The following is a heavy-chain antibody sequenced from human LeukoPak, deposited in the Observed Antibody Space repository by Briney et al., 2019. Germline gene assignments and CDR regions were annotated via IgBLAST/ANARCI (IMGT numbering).Heavy chain of an antibody. V-gene: IGHV3-9*01. CDR3: ARDVTARNYFDS. Sequence: GRSLRLSCAASGFTFDDYAMHWVRQAPGKGLEWVSGISWNSGSIGYADSVKGRFTISRDNAKNSLSLHMTNLRVEDTAIYYCARDVTARNYFDSWGQGTLVTVSS. CDR1: GFTFDDYA. J-gene: IGHJ4*02. D-gene: IGHD2-21*02. CDR2: ISWNSGSI.